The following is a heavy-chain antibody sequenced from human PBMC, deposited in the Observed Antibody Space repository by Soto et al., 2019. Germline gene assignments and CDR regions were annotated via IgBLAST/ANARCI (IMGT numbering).Heavy chain of an antibody. CDR1: GGSFSAYY. CDR2: INHSGGT. D-gene: IGHD4-17*01. J-gene: IGHJ4*02. V-gene: IGHV4-34*01. Sequence: PSETLSLTCAVYGGSFSAYYWIWIRQSPGKGLEWIGEINHSGGTNYSPSLKSRVTISVDTSKNQFSLMLDSLTAADTGVYYCARGEDYASVLDYWGQGTRVTVSS. CDR3: ARGEDYASVLDY.